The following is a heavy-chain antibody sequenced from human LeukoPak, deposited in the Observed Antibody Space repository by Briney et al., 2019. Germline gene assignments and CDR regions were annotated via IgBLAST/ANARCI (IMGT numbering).Heavy chain of an antibody. CDR2: ISYDGSNK. J-gene: IGHJ4*02. CDR1: GFTFSSYA. V-gene: IGHV3-30-3*01. D-gene: IGHD3-22*01. CDR3: ARVTRYYDSSGPFDY. Sequence: GRSLRLSCAASGFTFSSYAMHWVRQAPGKGLEWVAVISYDGSNKYYADSVKGRFTISRDNSKNTLYLQMNSLRAEDTAAYYCARVTRYYDSSGPFDYWGQGTLVTVSS.